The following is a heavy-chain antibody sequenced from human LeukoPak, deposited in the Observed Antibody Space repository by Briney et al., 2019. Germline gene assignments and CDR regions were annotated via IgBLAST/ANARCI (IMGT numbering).Heavy chain of an antibody. D-gene: IGHD2-8*01. CDR2: IIPILGIA. J-gene: IGHJ6*02. V-gene: IGHV1-69*04. CDR1: GGTFSSYA. Sequence: GASVKVSCKASGGTFSSYAISWVRQAPGQGLEWMGRIIPILGIANYAQKFQGRVTITADKSTSTAYMELSSLRSEDTAVYYCARDFPNELGYCTNGVCPYYYYGMDVWGQGTTVTVSS. CDR3: ARDFPNELGYCTNGVCPYYYYGMDV.